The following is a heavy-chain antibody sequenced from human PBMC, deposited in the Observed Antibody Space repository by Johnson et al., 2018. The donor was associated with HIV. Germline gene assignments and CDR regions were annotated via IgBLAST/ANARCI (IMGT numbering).Heavy chain of an antibody. V-gene: IGHV3-30*19. D-gene: IGHD6-19*01. J-gene: IGHJ3*02. CDR3: ARGGWLEGAFDI. Sequence: QVQLVESGGGVVQPGRSLRLSCAASGFTFSNYGMHWVRQAPGKGLEWVAVISYDGSNKYYADSVKGRFTISRDISKNTLYLQMNSLRAEDTAMYYCARGGWLEGAFDIWGRGTMVTVSS. CDR1: GFTFSNYG. CDR2: ISYDGSNK.